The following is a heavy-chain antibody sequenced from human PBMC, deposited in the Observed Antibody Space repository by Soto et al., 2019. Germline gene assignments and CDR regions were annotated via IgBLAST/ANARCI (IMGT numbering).Heavy chain of an antibody. D-gene: IGHD4-17*01. Sequence: QVQLVQPGAEVKKPGASVKVSCKVSGYTLNEVAMHWVRQAPGKGLEWLGGFDPDEAETIYAQHFQGRVTMTEDTSTDTGYMELSSLRSEDTALYFCTTYHGDYNFDHWGQGTLVTVSS. J-gene: IGHJ5*02. CDR1: GYTLNEVA. CDR2: FDPDEAET. CDR3: TTYHGDYNFDH. V-gene: IGHV1-24*01.